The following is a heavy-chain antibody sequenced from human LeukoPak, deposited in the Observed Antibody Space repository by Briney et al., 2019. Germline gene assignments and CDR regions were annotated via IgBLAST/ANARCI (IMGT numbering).Heavy chain of an antibody. D-gene: IGHD5-18*01. J-gene: IGHJ1*01. V-gene: IGHV4-61*02. CDR2: IYISGST. Sequence: SQTLSLTCTVSGGSISSGSYYWRWIRQPAGKGLEWIGRIYISGSTNYNPSLESRVTISVDTSKNQFSLKLSSVTAADPAVYYCARHEDDGIRPGFQHWGQGTLVTVSS. CDR1: GGSISSGSYY. CDR3: ARHEDDGIRPGFQH.